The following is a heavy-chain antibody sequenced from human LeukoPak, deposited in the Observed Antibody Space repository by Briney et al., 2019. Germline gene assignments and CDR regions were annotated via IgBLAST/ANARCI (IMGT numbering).Heavy chain of an antibody. CDR2: INPNSGGT. V-gene: IGHV1-2*02. J-gene: IGHJ5*02. CDR1: GYTFTGYY. CDR3: ARDLRTNWNYGLVWFDP. Sequence: GASVKVSCKASGYTFTGYYMHWVRQAPGQGLEWMGWINPNSGGTNYAQKFQGRVTMTRDTSISTAYMELSRLRSDDTAVYYCARDLRTNWNYGLVWFDPWGQGTLVTVSS. D-gene: IGHD1-7*01.